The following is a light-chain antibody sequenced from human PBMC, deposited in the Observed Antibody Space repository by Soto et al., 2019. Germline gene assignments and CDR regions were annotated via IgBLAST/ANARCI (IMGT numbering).Light chain of an antibody. CDR3: RSYTTSSTRV. V-gene: IGLV2-14*01. J-gene: IGLJ1*01. CDR1: SSDVGGYSY. CDR2: DVS. Sequence: QSVLTQPASVSGSPGQSIAISCTGTSSDVGGYSYVSWYQQQPGKAPKLVISDVSNRPSGVSDRFSGSKSGNTASLTISGLQTEDEADYYCRSYTTSSTRVFGTGTKFTVL.